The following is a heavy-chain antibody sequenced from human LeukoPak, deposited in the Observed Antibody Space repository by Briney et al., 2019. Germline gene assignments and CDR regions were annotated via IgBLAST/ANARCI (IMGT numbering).Heavy chain of an antibody. J-gene: IGHJ4*02. D-gene: IGHD6-19*01. CDR2: ISYDGSNK. Sequence: GGSLRLSCAASGFTFSSYAMHWVRQAPGKGLEWVAVISYDGSNKYYADSGKGRFTISRDNSKNTLYLQMNSLRAEDTAVYYCARATREWLTLNYWGQGTLVTVSS. CDR3: ARATREWLTLNY. V-gene: IGHV3-30*04. CDR1: GFTFSSYA.